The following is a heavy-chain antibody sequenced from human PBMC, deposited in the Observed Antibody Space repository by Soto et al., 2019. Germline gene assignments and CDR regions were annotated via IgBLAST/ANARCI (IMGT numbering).Heavy chain of an antibody. CDR1: GFTFINNA. J-gene: IGHJ2*01. CDR3: ARKILGSTTRPNYWYFDL. CDR2: ISGGGDAA. Sequence: EVHLLESGGGLVQPGGSLRLSCAGSGFTFINNAMNWVRQAPRKGLEWVSAISGGGDAAFFPDSVRGRFTISRDNSQNTVTLQMNSLGVDDTAVYYCARKILGSTTRPNYWYFDLWGRGTLVTVSS. V-gene: IGHV3-23*01. D-gene: IGHD7-27*01.